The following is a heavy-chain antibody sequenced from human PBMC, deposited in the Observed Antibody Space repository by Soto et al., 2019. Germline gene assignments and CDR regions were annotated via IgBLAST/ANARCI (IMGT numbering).Heavy chain of an antibody. CDR1: GFTFSSDA. J-gene: IGHJ4*02. V-gene: IGHV3-23*01. D-gene: IGHD3-3*01. CDR3: SRIGRGDYYRVVDS. CDR2: ISGSGGST. Sequence: GGSLRLSCAASGFTFSSDAMPWVRQAPGKGLEWVSVISGSGGSTHYADSVKGRSTIARDNSKNTLYLQMNSLRAEDTAIYYCSRIGRGDYYRVVDSWGQGAQVTGSS.